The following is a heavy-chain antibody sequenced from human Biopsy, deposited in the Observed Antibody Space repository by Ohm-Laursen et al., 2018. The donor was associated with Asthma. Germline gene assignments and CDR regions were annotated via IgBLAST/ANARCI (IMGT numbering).Heavy chain of an antibody. CDR2: ISYDGRNT. CDR1: GFTFDNYT. D-gene: IGHD3-22*01. CDR3: ARGDSSNWSHYYFDY. J-gene: IGHJ4*02. V-gene: IGHV3-30*14. Sequence: SLRLSCAASGFTFDNYTMHWVRQAPGKGLEWVTIISYDGRNTYYADSVRGRFTISRDYSKNTLYLQMHSLRAEDTAVYYCARGDSSNWSHYYFDYWGQGTLVTVSS.